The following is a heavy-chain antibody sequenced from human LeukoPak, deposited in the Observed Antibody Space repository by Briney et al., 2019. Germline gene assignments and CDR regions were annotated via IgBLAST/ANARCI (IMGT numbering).Heavy chain of an antibody. Sequence: GGSLRLSCAASGFTFSSYAMSWVRQAPGKGLEWVSAISGSGGSTYYADSVKGRFTISRDISKNTLYLQMNSLRAEDAAVYYCAKNLGAGAGTGYFDYWGKGTLGPLSS. D-gene: IGHD6-19*01. J-gene: IGHJ4*02. V-gene: IGHV3-23*01. CDR2: ISGSGGST. CDR1: GFTFSSYA. CDR3: AKNLGAGAGTGYFDY.